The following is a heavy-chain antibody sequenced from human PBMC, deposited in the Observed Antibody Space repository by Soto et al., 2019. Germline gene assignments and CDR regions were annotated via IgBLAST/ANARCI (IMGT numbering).Heavy chain of an antibody. V-gene: IGHV4-4*02. D-gene: IGHD6-19*01. CDR1: GGSINSTDW. CDR3: ARRRWAGAFDF. CDR2: IYRSGST. Sequence: QVQLQETGPGLVKPSGTLSLTCAISGGSINSTDWWSWIRQSPGKGLEWMGEIYRSGSTNYNPSLRSRVTISMDKSRNHFSLKLSSVTAADTAVYFCARRRWAGAFDFWGQGTPVTVSS. J-gene: IGHJ4*02.